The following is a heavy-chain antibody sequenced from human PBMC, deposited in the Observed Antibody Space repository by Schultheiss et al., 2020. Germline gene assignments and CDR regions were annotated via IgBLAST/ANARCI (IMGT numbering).Heavy chain of an antibody. CDR1: GYTFTSYD. J-gene: IGHJ6*02. CDR2: MNPNSGGT. D-gene: IGHD2-15*01. V-gene: IGHV1-2*02. Sequence: ASVKVSCKASGYTFTSYDINWVRQATGQGLEWMGWMNPNSGGTNYAQKFQGRVTMTRDTSISTAYMELSRLRSDDTAVYYCARGEYCTGGGCYWVDVWGQGTTVTVSS. CDR3: ARGEYCTGGGCYWVDV.